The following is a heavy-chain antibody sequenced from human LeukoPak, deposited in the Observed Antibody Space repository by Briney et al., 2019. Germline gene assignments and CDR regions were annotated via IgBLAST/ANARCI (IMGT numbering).Heavy chain of an antibody. V-gene: IGHV3-21*06. Sequence: GGSLRLSCVASGFTFTIYTMNWVRQAPGKGLEWVSSISSSGFINYADSVRGRFTISRDNAKNSLYLRMNSLRAEDTAVYYCARNWRSSSSHFDYWGQGTRVTVSS. CDR2: ISSSGFI. CDR3: ARNWRSSSSHFDY. CDR1: GFTFTIYT. D-gene: IGHD6-6*01. J-gene: IGHJ4*02.